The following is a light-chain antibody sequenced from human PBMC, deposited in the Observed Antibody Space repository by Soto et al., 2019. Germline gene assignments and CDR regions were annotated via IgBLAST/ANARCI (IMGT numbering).Light chain of an antibody. CDR3: QQYGSSPQT. Sequence: EIVLTQSPGTLSLSPGERATLSCRASQSISYNYLAWYQQRPGQAPRLLVSTASHRPAGIPDRFSGSGSGTDFTLIISRLEPEDFAVYYGQQYGSSPQTFGQGTTVEIK. V-gene: IGKV3-20*01. CDR1: QSISYNY. J-gene: IGKJ1*01. CDR2: TAS.